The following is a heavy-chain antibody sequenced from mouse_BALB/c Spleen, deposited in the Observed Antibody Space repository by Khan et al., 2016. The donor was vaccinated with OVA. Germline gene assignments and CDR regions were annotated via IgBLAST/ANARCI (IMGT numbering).Heavy chain of an antibody. V-gene: IGHV1-76*01. J-gene: IGHJ2*01. CDR2: IYPGTDNT. CDR3: AREEALYYFDY. CDR1: GYIFTSYW. D-gene: IGHD3-2*02. Sequence: QVQLKESGAELVRPGASVKLSCKTSGYIFTSYWIHWLKQRSGQGLEWIARIYPGTDNTYYNEKLKDKATLTADKSSSTAYMQLSSLKSEDSAVCVCAREEALYYFDYWGQGTTLTVSS.